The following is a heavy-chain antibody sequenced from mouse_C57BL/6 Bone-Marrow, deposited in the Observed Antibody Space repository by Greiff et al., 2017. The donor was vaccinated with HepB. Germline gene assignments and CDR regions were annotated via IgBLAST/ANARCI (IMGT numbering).Heavy chain of an antibody. CDR2: IDPSDSYT. V-gene: IGHV1-59*01. Sequence: VQLQQPGAELVRPGTSVKLSCKASGYTFTSYWMHWVKQRPGQGLEWIGVIDPSDSYTNYNQKFKGKATLTVDTSSSTAYMQLSSLTSEDSAVYYCARKGYYSNYVGFAYWGQGTLVTVSA. J-gene: IGHJ3*01. CDR1: GYTFTSYW. CDR3: ARKGYYSNYVGFAY. D-gene: IGHD2-5*01.